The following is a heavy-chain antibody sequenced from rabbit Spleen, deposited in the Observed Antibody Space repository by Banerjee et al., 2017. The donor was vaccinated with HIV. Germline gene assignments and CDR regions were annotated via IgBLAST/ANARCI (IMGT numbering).Heavy chain of an antibody. CDR3: ARGDYADYGYSFNYFNL. CDR2: IGFGSTGNT. D-gene: IGHD6-1*01. CDR1: GFTLSSYYM. V-gene: IGHV1S45*01. Sequence: QEQLEESAGGLVQPGGSLKLSCKASGFTLSSYYMNWVRQAPGKGLEWIGCIGFGSTGNTYYASWAKGRFTISKTSSTTVTLQMTSLTAADTATYFCARGDYADYGYSFNYFNLWGQGTLVTVS. J-gene: IGHJ4*01.